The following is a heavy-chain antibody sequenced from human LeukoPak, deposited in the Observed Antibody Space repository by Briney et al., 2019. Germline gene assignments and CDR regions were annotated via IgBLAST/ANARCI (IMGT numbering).Heavy chain of an antibody. D-gene: IGHD2-21*02. V-gene: IGHV3-23*01. Sequence: GGSLRLSCAASGFTFSSYAMSWVRQAPGKGLEWVSAISGSGGSTYYADSVKGRFTISRDNSKNTLYLQMNSLRAEDTAVYYCAKVYCGGDCYPGAFDIWGQGTMVTVSS. J-gene: IGHJ3*02. CDR3: AKVYCGGDCYPGAFDI. CDR1: GFTFSSYA. CDR2: ISGSGGST.